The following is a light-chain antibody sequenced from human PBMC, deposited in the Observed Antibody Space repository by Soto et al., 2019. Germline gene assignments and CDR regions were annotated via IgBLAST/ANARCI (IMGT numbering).Light chain of an antibody. CDR2: DVS. J-gene: IGLJ1*01. CDR1: SSDVGGYHY. Sequence: QSALTQHDSVSGSPGQSITISCTGTSSDVGGYHYVSWYQQHPGKAPKLMIYDVSNRPSGVSNRFSGSKSGNTASLTISGLQAEDEADYYCSSYTSSSTNVFVTGTKLTVL. V-gene: IGLV2-14*01. CDR3: SSYTSSSTNV.